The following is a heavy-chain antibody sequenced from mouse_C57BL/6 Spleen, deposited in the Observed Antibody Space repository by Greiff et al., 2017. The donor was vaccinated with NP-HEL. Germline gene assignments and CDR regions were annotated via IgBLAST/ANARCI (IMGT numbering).Heavy chain of an antibody. Sequence: EVNVVESGGGLVKPGGSLKLSCAASGFTFSDYGMHWVRQAPEKGLEWVAYISSGSSTIYYADTVKGRFTISRDNAKNTLFLQMTSLRSEDTAMYYCARDPYYYGSSYVAMDYWGQGTSVTVSS. CDR3: ARDPYYYGSSYVAMDY. J-gene: IGHJ4*01. CDR2: ISSGSSTI. V-gene: IGHV5-17*01. D-gene: IGHD1-1*01. CDR1: GFTFSDYG.